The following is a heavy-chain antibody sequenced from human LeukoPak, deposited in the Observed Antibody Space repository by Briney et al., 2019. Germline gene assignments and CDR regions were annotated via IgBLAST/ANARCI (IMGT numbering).Heavy chain of an antibody. CDR2: ISSSSSYI. CDR1: GFTFSSYE. V-gene: IGHV3-21*01. Sequence: GGSLRLSCAASGFTFSSYEMNRVRQAPGQGLEGVSSISSSSSYIYYADSVKGRFTISRDNAKNSLYLQMNSLRAEDTAVYYCARDKQTVGGFYYYYYMDVWGKGTTVTISS. J-gene: IGHJ6*03. CDR3: ARDKQTVGGFYYYYYMDV. D-gene: IGHD1-26*01.